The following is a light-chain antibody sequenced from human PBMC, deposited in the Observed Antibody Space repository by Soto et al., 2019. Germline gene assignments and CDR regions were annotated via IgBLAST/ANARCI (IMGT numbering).Light chain of an antibody. Sequence: IQMTQSPSSLSASVGDRVTITCRASQNIDKYINWYQQRPPKAPRLLIYATSTLQPGVPPRFSGSGSGTDFTLTISSLQPEDLATYYCQQSYSSPTLGQGTKVEIK. J-gene: IGKJ1*01. CDR1: QNIDKY. V-gene: IGKV1-39*01. CDR2: ATS. CDR3: QQSYSSPT.